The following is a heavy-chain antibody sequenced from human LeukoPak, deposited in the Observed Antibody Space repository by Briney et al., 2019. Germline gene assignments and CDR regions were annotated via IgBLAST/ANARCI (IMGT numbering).Heavy chain of an antibody. CDR1: GFTFSSYA. CDR3: AKDRYSSGWYAPYYYYGMDV. V-gene: IGHV3-23*01. J-gene: IGHJ6*02. CDR2: ISGSGGST. D-gene: IGHD6-19*01. Sequence: PGGSLRLSCAASGFTFSSYAMSWVRQAPGKGLEWVSAISGSGGSTYYADSVKGRFTISRDNSKNTLYLQMNNLRAEDTAVYYCAKDRYSSGWYAPYYYYGMDVWGQGTTVTVSS.